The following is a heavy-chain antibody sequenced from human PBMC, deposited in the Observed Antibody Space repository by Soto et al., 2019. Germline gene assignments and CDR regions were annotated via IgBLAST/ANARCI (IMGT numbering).Heavy chain of an antibody. J-gene: IGHJ4*02. CDR2: ISGSGGST. D-gene: IGHD1-26*01. Sequence: GGSLRLSCAASGSIFSSYGMSWVRQAPGKGLEWVSAISGSGGSTYYADSVKGRFTISRDNSKNTLYLQMNSLRAEDTAVYYCAKSLAVGATTPFDYWGQGTLVTVSS. CDR3: AKSLAVGATTPFDY. V-gene: IGHV3-23*01. CDR1: GSIFSSYG.